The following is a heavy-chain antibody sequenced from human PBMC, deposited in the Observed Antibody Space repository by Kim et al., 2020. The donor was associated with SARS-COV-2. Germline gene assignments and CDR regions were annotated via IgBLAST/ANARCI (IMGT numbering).Heavy chain of an antibody. CDR1: GFTFSSYA. CDR2: ISSSGGST. CDR3: AKGGMPSKKAFDI. D-gene: IGHD2-2*01. Sequence: GGSLRLSCAASGFTFSSYAMSWVRQAPGKGLEWVSAISSSGGSTYYADSVKGRFTISRDNSKNTLYLQMNSLRAEDTAVYYCAKGGMPSKKAFDIWGQGTMVTVSS. J-gene: IGHJ3*02. V-gene: IGHV3-23*01.